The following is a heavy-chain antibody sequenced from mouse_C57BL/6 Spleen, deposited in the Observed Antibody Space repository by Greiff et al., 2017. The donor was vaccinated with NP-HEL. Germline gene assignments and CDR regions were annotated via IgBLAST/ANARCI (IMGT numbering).Heavy chain of an antibody. CDR2: ISDGGSYT. J-gene: IGHJ2*01. CDR3: ARSALITTPLDY. CDR1: GFTFSSYA. V-gene: IGHV5-4*01. D-gene: IGHD1-1*01. Sequence: EVQVVESGGGLVKPGGSLKLSCAASGFTFSSYAMSWVRQTPEKRLEWVATISDGGSYTYYPDNVKGRFTISRDNAKNNLYLQMSHLKSEDTAMYYCARSALITTPLDYWGQGTTLTVSS.